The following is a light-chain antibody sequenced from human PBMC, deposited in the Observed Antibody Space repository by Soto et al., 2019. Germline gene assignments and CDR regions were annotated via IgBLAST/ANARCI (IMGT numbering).Light chain of an antibody. V-gene: IGLV2-14*01. CDR2: EVS. Sequence: QSASVSGSPGQSITISCTGTSSDVGGYNYVSWYQQHPGKAPKLMIYEVSNRPSGVSNRFSGSKSGNTASLTISGLQAEDEADYYCSFSRVFGGGTKLTVL. J-gene: IGLJ2*01. CDR3: SFSRV. CDR1: SSDVGGYNY.